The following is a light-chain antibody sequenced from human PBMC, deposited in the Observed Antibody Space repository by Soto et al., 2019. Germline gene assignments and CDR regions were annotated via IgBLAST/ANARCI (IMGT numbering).Light chain of an antibody. J-gene: IGKJ1*01. Sequence: QSPGTVSLSPGERATLSCRASQGVSSYLAWYQQKPGQAPRLLIYGASTRATGIPARFSGSGSGTEFTLTISSLQSEDFAVYCCQQYNNWPPWTFGQGTKVDI. CDR2: GAS. CDR3: QQYNNWPPWT. V-gene: IGKV3-15*01. CDR1: QGVSSY.